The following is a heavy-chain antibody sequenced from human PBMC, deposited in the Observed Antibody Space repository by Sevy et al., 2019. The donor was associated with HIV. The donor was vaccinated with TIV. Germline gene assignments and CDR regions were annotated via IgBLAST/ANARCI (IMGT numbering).Heavy chain of an antibody. CDR3: ARDVTTAIFGVTRDYGMDV. Sequence: GGYLRLSCAASGFTFSTYWMSWVRQAPGKGLEWVANIRQDGSEKYYVDSVKGRFTISKDNAKNSRYLQMNSLRAEDTAVSYCARDVTTAIFGVTRDYGMDVWGQGTTVTVSS. J-gene: IGHJ6*02. CDR2: IRQDGSEK. V-gene: IGHV3-7*01. D-gene: IGHD3-3*01. CDR1: GFTFSTYW.